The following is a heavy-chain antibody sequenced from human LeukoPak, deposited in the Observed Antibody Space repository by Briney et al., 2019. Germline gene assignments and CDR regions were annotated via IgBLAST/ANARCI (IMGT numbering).Heavy chain of an antibody. CDR2: ITSSSSTI. D-gene: IGHD5-18*01. CDR1: GFTFSDYN. J-gene: IGHJ4*02. V-gene: IGHV3-48*01. Sequence: PGGSLRLPCAASGFTFSDYNMNWVRQAPGKGLEWVSYITSSSSTIYYADSVKGRFTISRDNAKNSLYLQMNSLRAEDTAVYYCARAWSGYTYGYYYWGQGTLVTVSS. CDR3: ARAWSGYTYGYYY.